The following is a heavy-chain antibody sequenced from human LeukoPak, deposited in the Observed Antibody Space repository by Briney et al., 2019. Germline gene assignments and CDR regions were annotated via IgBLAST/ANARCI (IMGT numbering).Heavy chain of an antibody. Sequence: PSQTLSLTCTVSGGSISSGSYYWSWIRQPAGKGLEWIGRIYTSGSTNYNPSLKSRVTISVDTSKNQFSLKLSSVTAADTAVYYCARGAESLLLWFGELDAFDIWGQGTMVTVSS. CDR1: GGSISSGSYY. J-gene: IGHJ3*02. D-gene: IGHD3-10*01. CDR3: ARGAESLLLWFGELDAFDI. CDR2: IYTSGST. V-gene: IGHV4-61*02.